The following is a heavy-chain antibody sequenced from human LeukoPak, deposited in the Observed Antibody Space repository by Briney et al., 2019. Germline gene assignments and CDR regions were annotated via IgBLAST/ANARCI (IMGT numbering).Heavy chain of an antibody. CDR2: ISWNSGTR. CDR3: AKATGDWYFDL. Sequence: GGSLRLSCAGSGFNFNNYAMHWVRHAPGKGLEWLSGISWNSGTRGYADSVKGRFTISRDNAKNPLYLQMNSLRPDDTAFYYCAKATGDWYFDLWGRGTLVTVSS. J-gene: IGHJ2*01. D-gene: IGHD7-27*01. V-gene: IGHV3-9*01. CDR1: GFNFNNYA.